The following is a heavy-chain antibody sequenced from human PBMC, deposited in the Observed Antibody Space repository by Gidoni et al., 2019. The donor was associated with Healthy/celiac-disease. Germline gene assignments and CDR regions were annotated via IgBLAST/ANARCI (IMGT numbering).Heavy chain of an antibody. V-gene: IGHV1-69*08. CDR3: ARDSGSYSYYYYGMDV. CDR1: GGTFSSYT. J-gene: IGHJ6*02. Sequence: QVQLVQSGAAVKKPGSSVKVSCKASGGTFSSYTISWVRQAPGQGLEWMGRIIPILGIANYAQKFQGRVTITADKSTSTAYMELSSLRSEDTAVYYCARDSGSYSYYYYGMDVWGQGTTVTVSS. CDR2: IIPILGIA. D-gene: IGHD1-26*01.